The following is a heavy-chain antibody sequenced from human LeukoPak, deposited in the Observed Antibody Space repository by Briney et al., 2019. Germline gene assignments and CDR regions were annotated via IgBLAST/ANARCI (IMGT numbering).Heavy chain of an antibody. D-gene: IGHD6-19*01. V-gene: IGHV4-38-2*02. J-gene: IGHJ4*02. Sequence: SETLSLTCTVSGYSISSGYYWGWIRQPPGKGLERIGEIYHSGSTNYNPSLKSRVTILEDKSKNQFSLKMSSVTAADTAVYYCARGYSSGWYSSFDYWGQGTLVTVSS. CDR1: GYSISSGYY. CDR3: ARGYSSGWYSSFDY. CDR2: IYHSGST.